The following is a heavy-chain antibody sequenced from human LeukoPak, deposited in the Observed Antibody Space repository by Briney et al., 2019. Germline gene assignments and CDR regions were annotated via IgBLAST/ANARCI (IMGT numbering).Heavy chain of an antibody. CDR1: GFTFSSYG. Sequence: PGGSLRLSCVASGFTFSSYGIHWVRQTPGKGLEWVAVISYDGSYKYYVESVKGRFTISRDNSKNTLYLQMNSLRAEDTAVYYCARDLKRYSYGYYFDYWGQGTLVTVSS. CDR3: ARDLKRYSYGYYFDY. D-gene: IGHD5-18*01. J-gene: IGHJ4*02. V-gene: IGHV3-30*03. CDR2: ISYDGSYK.